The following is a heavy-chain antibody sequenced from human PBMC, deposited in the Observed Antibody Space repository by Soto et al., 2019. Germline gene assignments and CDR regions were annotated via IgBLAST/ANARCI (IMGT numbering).Heavy chain of an antibody. J-gene: IGHJ4*02. CDR3: ARIRSSTSWYGGSSSWSPHYYFDY. CDR1: GYTFTSYY. V-gene: IGHV1-46*01. CDR2: INPSGGST. D-gene: IGHD2-2*01. Sequence: ASVKVSCKASGYTFTSYYMHWVRQAPGQGLEWMGIINPSGGSTSYAQKFQGRVTMTRDTSTSTVYMELSSLRSEDTAVYYCARIRSSTSWYGGSSSWSPHYYFDYWGQGTLVTVS.